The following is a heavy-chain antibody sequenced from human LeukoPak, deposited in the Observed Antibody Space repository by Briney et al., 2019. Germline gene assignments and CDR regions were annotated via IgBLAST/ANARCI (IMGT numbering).Heavy chain of an antibody. CDR3: AIEAPYSGYFDN. V-gene: IGHV4-59*01. D-gene: IGHD2-21*01. J-gene: IGHJ4*02. Sequence: SETLSLTCTVSGGSISSYYWSWIRQPPGNGLEWIGYIYYSGSTNYNPSLKSRVTISVDTSKNQFSLKLNSMTAADTAVYYCAIEAPYSGYFDNWGQGTLVTDSS. CDR1: GGSISSYY. CDR2: IYYSGST.